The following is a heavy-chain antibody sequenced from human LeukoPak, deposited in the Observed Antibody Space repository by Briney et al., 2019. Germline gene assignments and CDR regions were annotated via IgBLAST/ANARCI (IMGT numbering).Heavy chain of an antibody. J-gene: IGHJ5*02. CDR3: AMGYYAEIRGWFDP. D-gene: IGHD3-22*01. Sequence: PSETLSLTCAVYGGSFSGYYWSWIRQPPGKGLEWIGEINHSGSTNYNPSLKSRVTISVDTSKNQFSLKLSSVTAADTAVYYCAMGYYAEIRGWFDPWGQGTLVTVSS. CDR1: GGSFSGYY. CDR2: INHSGST. V-gene: IGHV4-34*01.